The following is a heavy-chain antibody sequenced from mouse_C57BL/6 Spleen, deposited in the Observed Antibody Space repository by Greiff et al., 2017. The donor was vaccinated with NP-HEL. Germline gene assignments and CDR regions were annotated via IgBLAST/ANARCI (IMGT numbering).Heavy chain of an antibody. J-gene: IGHJ4*01. CDR1: GFTFSDYG. CDR2: ISSGSSTI. CDR3: ANYYGSSFQTYAMDY. V-gene: IGHV5-17*01. D-gene: IGHD1-1*01. Sequence: DVHLVESGGGLVKPGGSLKLSCAASGFTFSDYGMHWVRQAPEKGLEWVAYISSGSSTIYYADTVKGRFTISRDNAKNTLFLQMTSLRSEDTAMYYCANYYGSSFQTYAMDYWGQGTSVTVSS.